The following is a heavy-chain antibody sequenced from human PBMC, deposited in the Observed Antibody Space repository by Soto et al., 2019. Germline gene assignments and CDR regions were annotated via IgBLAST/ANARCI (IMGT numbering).Heavy chain of an antibody. CDR2: IWYDGSNK. CDR3: ARDRSLRGYSGYYDVGY. D-gene: IGHD5-12*01. CDR1: GFTFSSYG. Sequence: GGSLRLSCAASGFTFSSYGMHWVRQAPGKGLEWVAVIWYDGSNKYYADSVKGRFTISRDNSKNTLYLQMNSLRAEDTAVYYCARDRSLRGYSGYYDVGYWGQGTLVTVSS. V-gene: IGHV3-33*01. J-gene: IGHJ4*02.